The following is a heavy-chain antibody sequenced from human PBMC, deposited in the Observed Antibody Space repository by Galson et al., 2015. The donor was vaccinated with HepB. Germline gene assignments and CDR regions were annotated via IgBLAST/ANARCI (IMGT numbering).Heavy chain of an antibody. D-gene: IGHD1-26*01. V-gene: IGHV3-30-3*01. CDR3: ARDGFDGSLDGLDI. Sequence: SLRLSCAASGFTFSGYAMHWVRQAPGKGLEWLAIISPNGDNQDSADSVKGRFTLSRDNSKNTLYLEMNSLRAEDTAIYYCARDGFDGSLDGLDIWGQGTMVTVSS. CDR1: GFTFSGYA. CDR2: ISPNGDNQ. J-gene: IGHJ3*02.